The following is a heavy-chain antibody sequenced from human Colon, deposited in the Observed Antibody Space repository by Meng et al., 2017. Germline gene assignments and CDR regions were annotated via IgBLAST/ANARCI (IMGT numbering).Heavy chain of an antibody. J-gene: IGHJ5*02. V-gene: IGHV2-5*02. CDR2: IYWDDDR. D-gene: IGHD1-26*01. Sequence: QITLKESGPTLVKPTQTLTLTCTFSGFSLSTNGVGVGWIRQPPGKAPECLALIYWDDDRRYNPSLKNRLTITKDTSKNQVVLTMTNMDPVDTGTYYCAYRLGHRTNWDVGWFDPWGQGTLVTVSS. CDR1: GFSLSTNGVG. CDR3: AYRLGHRTNWDVGWFDP.